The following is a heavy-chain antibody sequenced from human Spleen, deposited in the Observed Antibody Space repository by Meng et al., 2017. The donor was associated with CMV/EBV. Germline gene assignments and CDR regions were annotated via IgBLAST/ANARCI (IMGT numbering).Heavy chain of an antibody. V-gene: IGHV1-69*08. J-gene: IGHJ4*02. CDR3: TGDPVKGITPRNYDY. CDR2: ITPTLNSA. D-gene: IGHD1-14*01. Sequence: SVKVSCKASGGTFSTYTISWVRQAPGQGLEWMGRITPTLNSAHYAQKFQDRVTITADSSTSTAYMELSSLRSEDTAMYYCTGDPVKGITPRNYDYWGQGTLVTVSS. CDR1: GGTFSTYT.